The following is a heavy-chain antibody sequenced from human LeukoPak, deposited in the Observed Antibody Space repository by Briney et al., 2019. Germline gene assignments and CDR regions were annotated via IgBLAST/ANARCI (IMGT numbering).Heavy chain of an antibody. CDR1: GYSISSGYY. J-gene: IGHJ4*02. Sequence: PSETLSLTCTVSGYSISSGYYWAWIRQPPGKGLEWIGNIYHSGSTYYNPSLKSRVAISVDTSKNQFSLKLSSVTAADTAVYYRARGTTVTTYLDYWGQGTLVTVSS. CDR3: ARGTTVTTYLDY. CDR2: IYHSGST. D-gene: IGHD4-17*01. V-gene: IGHV4-38-2*02.